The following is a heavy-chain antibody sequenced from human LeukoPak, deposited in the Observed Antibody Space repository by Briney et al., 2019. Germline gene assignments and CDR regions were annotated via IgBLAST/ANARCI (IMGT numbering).Heavy chain of an antibody. CDR1: GFTFSGYY. D-gene: IGHD3-9*01. Sequence: GGSLRLSCAAAGFTFSGYYMSWIRQAPGKGLEWVSSITSGGTYTYYADSVKGRFTTSRDNAKNSLSLQLSSLRAEDTAVYYCARGHYDILTASYKWTPDYWGQGILVTVSS. CDR3: ARGHYDILTASYKWTPDY. CDR2: ITSGGTYT. J-gene: IGHJ4*02. V-gene: IGHV3-11*06.